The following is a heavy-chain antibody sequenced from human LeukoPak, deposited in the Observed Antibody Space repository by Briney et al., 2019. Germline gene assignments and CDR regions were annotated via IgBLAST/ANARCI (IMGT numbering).Heavy chain of an antibody. CDR1: GFTFSSYG. CDR3: ARDSIAGSDYGMDV. V-gene: IGHV3-33*01. D-gene: IGHD2-15*01. Sequence: PGRSLRLSCAASGFTFSSYGMHWVRQAPGKGLEWVAVIWYDGSNKYYADSVKGRFTISRDNSKNTLYLQMNSLRAEDTAVYYCARDSIAGSDYGMDVWGQGTTVTVSS. J-gene: IGHJ6*02. CDR2: IWYDGSNK.